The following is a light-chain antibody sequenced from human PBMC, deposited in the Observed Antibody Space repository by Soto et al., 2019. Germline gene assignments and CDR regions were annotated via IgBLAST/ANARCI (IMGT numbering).Light chain of an antibody. CDR1: SSNNGNNY. CDR2: END. CDR3: ATWDSSLSAGL. V-gene: IGLV1-51*02. J-gene: IGLJ1*01. Sequence: QSVRTQPPSVSAAPGQKVTISCSGSSSNNGNNYVSWYQQLPGAAPKLLIYENDKRPSGIPDRFSGSKSGTSATLGITGLQTGDEADYYCATWDSSLSAGLFGTGTKV.